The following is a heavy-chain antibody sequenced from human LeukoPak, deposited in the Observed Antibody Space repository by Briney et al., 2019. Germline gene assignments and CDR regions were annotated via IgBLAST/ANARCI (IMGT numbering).Heavy chain of an antibody. Sequence: AGGSLRLSCAASGFTFSDYYMSWIRQAPGKGLEWVSYISSSSSYTNYADSVKGRFTISRDNAKNSLYLQMNSLRAKDTAVYYCARDVAAAGGIDYWGQGTLVTVSS. CDR2: ISSSSSYT. CDR3: ARDVAAAGGIDY. CDR1: GFTFSDYY. D-gene: IGHD6-13*01. J-gene: IGHJ4*02. V-gene: IGHV3-11*05.